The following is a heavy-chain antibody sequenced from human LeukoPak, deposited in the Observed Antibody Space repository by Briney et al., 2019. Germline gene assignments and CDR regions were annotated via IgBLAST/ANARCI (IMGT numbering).Heavy chain of an antibody. CDR3: ATALYSSGNPHFDY. Sequence: GGSLRLSCAASGFTFSSYAMSWVRQAPGKGLEWVSAISGSGGSTYYADSVKGRFTISRDNSKNTLYLQMNSLRAEDTAVYYCATALYSSGNPHFDYWGQGTLVTVSS. CDR2: ISGSGGST. V-gene: IGHV3-23*01. D-gene: IGHD3-22*01. CDR1: GFTFSSYA. J-gene: IGHJ4*02.